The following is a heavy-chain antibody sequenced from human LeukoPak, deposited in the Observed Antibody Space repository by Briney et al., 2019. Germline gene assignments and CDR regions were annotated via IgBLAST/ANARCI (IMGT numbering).Heavy chain of an antibody. CDR2: IQDGSDK. CDR1: GFTFSSYC. V-gene: IGHV3-7*02. CDR3: ATLTTYYYESSGDYYFDF. Sequence: GGSLRLSCVASGFTFSSYCMSWVRQAPGKGLEWVANIQDGSDKYYVDSLKGRFTISRDNAKNSLYLQMNSLRAEDTAVYYCATLTTYYYESSGDYYFDFWGQGTLVTVSS. J-gene: IGHJ4*02. D-gene: IGHD3-22*01.